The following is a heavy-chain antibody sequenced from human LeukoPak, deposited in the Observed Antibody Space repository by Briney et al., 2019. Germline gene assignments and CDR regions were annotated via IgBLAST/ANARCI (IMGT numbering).Heavy chain of an antibody. CDR3: ARSPYYYDSSGYPGD. CDR1: GFTVSSNY. D-gene: IGHD3-22*01. CDR2: IYSGGST. V-gene: IGHV3-53*01. Sequence: PWGSLRLSCAASGFTVSSNYMSWVRQAPGKGLEWVSVIYSGGSTYYADSVKGRFTISRDNSKNTLYLQMNSLRAEDTAVYYCARSPYYYDSSGYPGDWGQGTLVTVSS. J-gene: IGHJ4*02.